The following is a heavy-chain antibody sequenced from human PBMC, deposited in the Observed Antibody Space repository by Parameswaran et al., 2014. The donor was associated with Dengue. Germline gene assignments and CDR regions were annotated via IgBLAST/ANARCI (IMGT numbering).Heavy chain of an antibody. CDR2: INVGNGNT. Sequence: WXRQAPGQRLEWMGWINVGNGNTKYSQKVQGRVTITRDTSASTAYMELSSLRSGDTAVYYCAREGCSGGSCYSYAFDIWGQGTMVTVSS. CDR3: AREGCSGGSCYSYAFDI. J-gene: IGHJ3*02. D-gene: IGHD2-15*01. V-gene: IGHV1-3*01.